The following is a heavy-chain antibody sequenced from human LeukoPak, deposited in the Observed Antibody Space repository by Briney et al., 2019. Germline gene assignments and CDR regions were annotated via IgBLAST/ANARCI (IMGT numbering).Heavy chain of an antibody. V-gene: IGHV3-30*02. CDR2: IRYDGSNK. J-gene: IGHJ4*02. Sequence: GGSLRLSCAASGFTFSSYGMHWVRQAPGKGLEWVAFIRYDGSNKYYAGSVKGRFTISRDNSKNTLYLQMNSLRAEDTAVYYCAKPKYYYDSSGYFDYWGQGTLVTVSS. D-gene: IGHD3-22*01. CDR3: AKPKYYYDSSGYFDY. CDR1: GFTFSSYG.